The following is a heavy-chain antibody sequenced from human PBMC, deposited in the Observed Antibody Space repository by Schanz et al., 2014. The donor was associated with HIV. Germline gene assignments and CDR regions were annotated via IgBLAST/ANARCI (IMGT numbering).Heavy chain of an antibody. D-gene: IGHD2-21*02. CDR1: GDSISSGGYY. V-gene: IGHV4-31*03. CDR3: ARGSSGGDSAAEYFRH. J-gene: IGHJ1*01. CDR2: IYYSGNT. Sequence: QVQLQESGPGLVKPSQTLSLTCTVSGDSISSGGYYWSWIRQHPGKGLEWIGYIYYSGNTYYNPSRKGGVAISVDPSKTQFSLSLGSVTAADTAIYFCARGSSGGDSAAEYFRHWGQGTLVTVSS.